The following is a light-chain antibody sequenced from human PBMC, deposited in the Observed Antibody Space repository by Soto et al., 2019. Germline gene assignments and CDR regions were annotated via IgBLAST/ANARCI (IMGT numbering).Light chain of an antibody. Sequence: EIVLTQSPATLSLSPWERATVSCRASQSISSDLAWYQQKPGQAPRLLIYDASNSATGIPARFSGSGSGTDFTLTISSLEPEDFAVYYCQQRNSWPRTFGQGTKVEVK. J-gene: IGKJ1*01. CDR2: DAS. CDR1: QSISSD. CDR3: QQRNSWPRT. V-gene: IGKV3-11*01.